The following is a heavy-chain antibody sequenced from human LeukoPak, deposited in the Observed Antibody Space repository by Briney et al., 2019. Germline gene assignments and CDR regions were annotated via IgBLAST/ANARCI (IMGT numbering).Heavy chain of an antibody. CDR1: GYTFTGYY. V-gene: IGHV1-2*04. J-gene: IGHJ6*02. CDR2: INPNSGGT. D-gene: IGHD4-17*01. Sequence: ASVKVSCKASGYTFTGYYMHWVRQAPGQGLEWMGWINPNSGGTNYAQKFQGWVTMTRDTSISTAYMELSRLRSDDTAVYYCASPGPVTSHFWGMDVWGQGTTVTVSS. CDR3: ASPGPVTSHFWGMDV.